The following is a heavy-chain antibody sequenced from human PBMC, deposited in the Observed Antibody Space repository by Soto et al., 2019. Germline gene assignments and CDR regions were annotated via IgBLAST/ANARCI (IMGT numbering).Heavy chain of an antibody. J-gene: IGHJ4*02. CDR2: ISYRGVA. V-gene: IGHV4-59*01. CDR3: ARDSHYDILTGYYHYFDY. D-gene: IGHD3-9*01. Sequence: SETLSLTCTVSGGSISSYYWSWIRQTPGKGLEWIGYISYRGVALYNPSLKSRVTISVDTSRNQFSLMLNSVTAADTAVYYCARDSHYDILTGYYHYFDYWAQGTLVTVS. CDR1: GGSISSYY.